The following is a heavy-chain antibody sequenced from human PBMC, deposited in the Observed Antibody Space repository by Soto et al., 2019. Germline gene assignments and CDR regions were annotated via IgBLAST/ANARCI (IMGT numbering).Heavy chain of an antibody. Sequence: GGSLRLSCAASGFTFSSYAMSWVRQAPGKGLEWVSAISGSGGSTYYADSVKGRFTISRDNSKNTLYLQMNSLRAEDTAVYYCAKDRGLYYDRLTYAFDIWGQGTMVTVSS. CDR3: AKDRGLYYDRLTYAFDI. J-gene: IGHJ3*02. D-gene: IGHD3-22*01. CDR2: ISGSGGST. V-gene: IGHV3-23*01. CDR1: GFTFSSYA.